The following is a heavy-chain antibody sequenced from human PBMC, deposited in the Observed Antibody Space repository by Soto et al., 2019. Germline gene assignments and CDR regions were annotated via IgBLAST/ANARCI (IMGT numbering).Heavy chain of an antibody. Sequence: GGSLRLSCAASGFTFSSYGMHWVRQAPGKGLEWVAVISYDGSNKYYADSVKGRFTISRDNSKNTLYLQMNSLRAEDTAVYYCAKSTIKVATFDYWGQGTLVTVSS. J-gene: IGHJ4*02. CDR1: GFTFSSYG. CDR3: AKSTIKVATFDY. D-gene: IGHD5-12*01. V-gene: IGHV3-30*18. CDR2: ISYDGSNK.